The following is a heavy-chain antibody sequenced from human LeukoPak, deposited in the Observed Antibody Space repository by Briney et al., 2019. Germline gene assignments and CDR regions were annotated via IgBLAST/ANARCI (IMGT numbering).Heavy chain of an antibody. CDR2: IYPGDSDT. J-gene: IGHJ4*02. D-gene: IGHD6-13*01. V-gene: IGHV5-51*01. CDR1: GYKFTDYW. Sequence: KLGESLKISCKASGYKFTDYWIGWVRQMPGKDLEWMGVIYPGDSDTRYSPSFQGQVTISADKSISTAYVQWSSLKASDTAMYYCARQSGSSWPDYWGQGTLVTVSS. CDR3: ARQSGSSWPDY.